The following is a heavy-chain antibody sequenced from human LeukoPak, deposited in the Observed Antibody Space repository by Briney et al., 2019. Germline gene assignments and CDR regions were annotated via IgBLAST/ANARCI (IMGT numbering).Heavy chain of an antibody. D-gene: IGHD3-9*01. J-gene: IGHJ4*02. Sequence: GGSLRLSCAASGFTFNSYSMNWVRQATGKGLEWVSSISSSSSYIYYADSVKGRFTISRDNAKNSLYLQMNSLRAEDTAVYYCASYDILTGSYLDYWGQGTLVTVSS. CDR2: ISSSSSYI. V-gene: IGHV3-21*01. CDR3: ASYDILTGSYLDY. CDR1: GFTFNSYS.